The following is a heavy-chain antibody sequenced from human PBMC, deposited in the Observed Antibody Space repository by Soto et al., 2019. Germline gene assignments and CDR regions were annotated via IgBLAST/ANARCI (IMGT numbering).Heavy chain of an antibody. CDR3: AKDGGGLWFGELLSPPFYYYYYMDV. Sequence: GGSLRLSCAASGFTFSSYAMSWVRQAPGKGLEWVSAISGSGGSTYYADSVKGRFTISRDNSKNTLYLQMNSLRAEDTAVYYCAKDGGGLWFGELLSPPFYYYYYMDVWGKGTTVTVSS. D-gene: IGHD3-10*01. CDR1: GFTFSSYA. CDR2: ISGSGGST. J-gene: IGHJ6*03. V-gene: IGHV3-23*01.